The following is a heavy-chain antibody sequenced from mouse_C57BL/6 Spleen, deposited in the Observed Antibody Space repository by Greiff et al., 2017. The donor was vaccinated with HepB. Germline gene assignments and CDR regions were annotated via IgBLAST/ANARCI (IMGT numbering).Heavy chain of an antibody. CDR3: ARDKTGKGAMDY. V-gene: IGHV3-1*01. Sequence: EVQRVESGPGMVKPSQSLSLTCTVTGYSITSGYDWHWIRHFPGNKLEWMGYISYSGSTNYNPSLKSRISITHDTSKNHFFLKLNSVTTEDTATYYCARDKTGKGAMDYWGQGTSVTVSS. J-gene: IGHJ4*01. CDR2: ISYSGST. D-gene: IGHD4-1*01. CDR1: GYSITSGYD.